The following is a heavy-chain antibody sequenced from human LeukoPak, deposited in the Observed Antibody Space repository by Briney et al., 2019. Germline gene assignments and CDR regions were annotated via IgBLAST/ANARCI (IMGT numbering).Heavy chain of an antibody. CDR2: ISAYNGNT. J-gene: IGHJ4*02. D-gene: IGHD5-12*01. V-gene: IGHV1-18*01. Sequence: ASVKVSCKASGYTFTSYGISWVRQAPGQGLEWMGWISAYNGNTNYAQKLQGRVTMTTDTSTSTAYMELRSLRSDDTAVYYCARVGPSGYRRKGSYFDYWGQGTLVTVSS. CDR1: GYTFTSYG. CDR3: ARVGPSGYRRKGSYFDY.